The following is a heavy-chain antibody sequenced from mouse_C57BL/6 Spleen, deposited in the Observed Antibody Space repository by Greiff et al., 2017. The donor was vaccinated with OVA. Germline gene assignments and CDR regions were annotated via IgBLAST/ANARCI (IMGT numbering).Heavy chain of an antibody. J-gene: IGHJ4*01. D-gene: IGHD1-1*01. CDR2: IDPSDSET. CDR3: ARGTTVVGDAMDY. Sequence: VQLQQPGAELVRPGSSVKLSCKASGYTFTSYWMHWVKQRPIQGLEWIGNIDPSDSETHYNQKFKDKATLTVDKSSSTAYMQLSSLTSEDSAVYYCARGTTVVGDAMDYWGQGTSVTVSS. CDR1: GYTFTSYW. V-gene: IGHV1-52*01.